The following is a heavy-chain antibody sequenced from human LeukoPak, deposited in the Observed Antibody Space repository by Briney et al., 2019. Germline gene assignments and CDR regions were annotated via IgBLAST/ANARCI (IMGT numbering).Heavy chain of an antibody. CDR3: ARDPPGIAASVSGG. CDR2: IYSGGST. CDR1: GFTVGNNY. Sequence: GGSLRLSCTASGFTVGNNYMNWFRQDPGKGLEWVSHIYSGGSTYYADSVKGRFTISRDNSKNTLYLQMSSLRVEDTAVYYCARDPPGIAASVSGGWGQGTLVTVSS. D-gene: IGHD6-13*01. V-gene: IGHV3-53*01. J-gene: IGHJ1*01.